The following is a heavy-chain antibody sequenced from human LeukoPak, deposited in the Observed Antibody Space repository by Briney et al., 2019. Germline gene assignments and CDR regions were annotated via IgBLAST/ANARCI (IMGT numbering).Heavy chain of an antibody. CDR3: ANPRVPAANGWFDP. Sequence: GGSLRLSCAASGFTFSIYAMSRVRQAPGKGLEWVSAISGSGGSTYYADSVKGRFTISRDNSKNTLYLQMNSLRAEDTAVYYCANPRVPAANGWFDPWGQGTLVTVSS. J-gene: IGHJ5*02. CDR2: ISGSGGST. CDR1: GFTFSIYA. D-gene: IGHD2-2*01. V-gene: IGHV3-23*01.